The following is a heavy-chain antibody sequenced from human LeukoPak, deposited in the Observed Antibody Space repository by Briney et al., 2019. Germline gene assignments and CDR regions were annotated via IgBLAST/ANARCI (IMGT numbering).Heavy chain of an antibody. CDR2: INPAVGAT. CDR1: GYSFTDYY. J-gene: IGHJ4*02. CDR3: ARDLLRGSYYTPDY. Sequence: GASVNVSCKASGYSFTDYYVHGVRQAPGQGLEWMAIINPAVGATIYAQKFQGRVTVTGDSSTSIVYLELSGLRSDDTARYYCARDLLRGSYYTPDYWGQGTLVTVSS. D-gene: IGHD1-26*01. V-gene: IGHV1-46*01.